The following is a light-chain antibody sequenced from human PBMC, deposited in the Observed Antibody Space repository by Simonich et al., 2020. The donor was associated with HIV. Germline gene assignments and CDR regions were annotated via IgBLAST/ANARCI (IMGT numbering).Light chain of an antibody. V-gene: IGLV3-21*03. CDR2: DDS. J-gene: IGLJ3*02. CDR1: NSGSKS. Sequence: SYVLTQPPSVSVAPGKTARITCGGNNSGSKSVHWYQQKPGQAPVLVVYDDSDRPSGIPERFSGSNSGNTAALTISRVEAVDEGDYYCQVWDSSSDHCVFGGGTKLTVL. CDR3: QVWDSSSDHCV.